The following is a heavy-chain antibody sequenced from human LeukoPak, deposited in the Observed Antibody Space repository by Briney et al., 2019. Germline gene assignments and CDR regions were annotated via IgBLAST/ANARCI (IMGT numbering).Heavy chain of an antibody. Sequence: SETLSLTCTVSGGSISSYYWSWIRQPPGKGLEWIGYIYYSGSTYYNPSLKSRVTISVDTSKNQFSLKLSSVTAADTAVYYCARQNRYYYGSGSPHNWFDPWGQGTLVTVSS. CDR1: GGSISSYY. CDR3: ARQNRYYYGSGSPHNWFDP. J-gene: IGHJ5*02. CDR2: IYYSGST. V-gene: IGHV4-59*08. D-gene: IGHD3-10*01.